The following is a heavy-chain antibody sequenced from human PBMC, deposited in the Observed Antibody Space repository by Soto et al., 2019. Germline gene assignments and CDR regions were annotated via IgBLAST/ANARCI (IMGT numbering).Heavy chain of an antibody. J-gene: IGHJ5*02. CDR1: GDSVSSNSAA. Sequence: SQTLSLTCAISGDSVSSNSAAWNWIRQSPSRGLEWLGRTYYRSKWYNDYAVSVKSRITINPDTSKNQFSLKLSSVTAADTAVYYCARDRPGIAAAGTVWFDPWGQGTLVTVSS. D-gene: IGHD6-13*01. V-gene: IGHV6-1*01. CDR2: TYYRSKWYN. CDR3: ARDRPGIAAAGTVWFDP.